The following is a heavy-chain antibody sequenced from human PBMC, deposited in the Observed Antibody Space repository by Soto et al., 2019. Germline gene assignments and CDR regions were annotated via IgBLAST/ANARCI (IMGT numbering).Heavy chain of an antibody. CDR2: IYSSGST. CDR3: ARPAISRGWYFDL. D-gene: IGHD2-2*02. Sequence: VPLPESGPGLVKPSHTLSLPCTVSGGSIRRGGYYWSWVRQHPGKVLAWIGYIYSSGSTYYNPSLKSRVTISVDTSKNQYSLNLSSVTTADTAVYYCARPAISRGWYFDLWGRGTLVTVSS. CDR1: GGSIRRGGYY. J-gene: IGHJ2*01. V-gene: IGHV4-31*03.